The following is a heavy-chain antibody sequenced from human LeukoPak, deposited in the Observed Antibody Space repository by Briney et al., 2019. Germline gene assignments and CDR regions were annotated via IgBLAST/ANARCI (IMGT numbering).Heavy chain of an antibody. CDR2: ISAYNGNT. J-gene: IGHJ5*02. Sequence: ASVTVSCKASGYTFTSYGISWVRQAPGQGLEWMGWISAYNGNTNYAQKLQGRVTMTTDTSTSTAYMELRSLRSDDTAVYYCARGGITMVRGVVTLNWFDPWGQGTLVTVSS. D-gene: IGHD3-10*01. CDR1: GYTFTSYG. V-gene: IGHV1-18*04. CDR3: ARGGITMVRGVVTLNWFDP.